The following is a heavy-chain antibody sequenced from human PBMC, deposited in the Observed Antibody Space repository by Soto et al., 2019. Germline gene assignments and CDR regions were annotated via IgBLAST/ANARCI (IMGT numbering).Heavy chain of an antibody. CDR3: AKQEAYMDV. D-gene: IGHD6-13*01. CDR1: GLTFSSYS. J-gene: IGHJ6*03. CDR2: ISSSSSYI. Sequence: GGSLRLSCAASGLTFSSYSMNWVRQAPGKGLEWVSSISSSSSYIYYADSVKGRFTISRDNSKNTLYLQMNSLRAEDTAVYYCAKQEAYMDVWGKGTTVTVSS. V-gene: IGHV3-21*04.